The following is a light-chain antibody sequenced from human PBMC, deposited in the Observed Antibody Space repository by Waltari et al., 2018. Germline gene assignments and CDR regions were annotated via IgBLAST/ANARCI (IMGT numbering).Light chain of an antibody. Sequence: SYELAQPPSVSVSPGQTARLTCYGDKLGDQYVYECQQKAGQSPVLVMFPDTKRPSGIPERFSGSNSGNTATLTISGTQAMDEADYYCQAWDSNTGVFGGGTKLTVL. CDR1: KLGDQY. V-gene: IGLV3-1*01. CDR2: PDT. CDR3: QAWDSNTGV. J-gene: IGLJ3*02.